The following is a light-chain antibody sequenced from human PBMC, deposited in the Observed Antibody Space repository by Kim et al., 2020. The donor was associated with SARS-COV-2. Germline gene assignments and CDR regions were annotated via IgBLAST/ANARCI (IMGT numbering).Light chain of an antibody. CDR2: EVT. J-gene: IGLJ2*01. Sequence: QSVTISCTGTSSDIGAYNYVSWYQQHPGKAPKLMIYEVTKRPSGVPDRFSGSKSGNTASLTVSGLQAEDEADYYCSSYAGSNNHVRFGGGTKLTVL. CDR1: SSDIGAYNY. V-gene: IGLV2-8*01. CDR3: SSYAGSNNHVR.